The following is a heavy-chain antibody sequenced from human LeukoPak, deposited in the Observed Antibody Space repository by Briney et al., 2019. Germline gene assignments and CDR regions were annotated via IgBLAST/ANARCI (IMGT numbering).Heavy chain of an antibody. CDR3: ARVGPHGFWSGYSSYYYYYGMDV. D-gene: IGHD3-3*01. CDR1: GGSISSGGYS. V-gene: IGHV4-30-2*01. CDR2: IYHSGST. Sequence: PSETLSLTCAVSGGSISSGGYSWSWIRQPPGKGLEWIGYIYHSGSTYYNPSLKSRVTISVDRSKTQFSLKLSSVTAADTAVYYCARVGPHGFWSGYSSYYYYYGMDVWGQGTTVTVSS. J-gene: IGHJ6*02.